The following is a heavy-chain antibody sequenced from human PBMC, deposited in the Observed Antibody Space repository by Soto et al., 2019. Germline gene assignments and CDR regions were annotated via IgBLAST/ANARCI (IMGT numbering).Heavy chain of an antibody. J-gene: IGHJ4*02. D-gene: IGHD5-12*01. CDR3: ARGWLRDPWMY. Sequence: EVQLVESGGGLVKPGGSLRLSCAASGFIFSSYTMNWVRQAPGRGMEWVSSISASSTYIYYADSLKGRFTISRDNAYNSLCLQMISLRAEDTAVCYCARGWLRDPWMYWGQGTLVTVSS. CDR2: ISASSTYI. CDR1: GFIFSSYT. V-gene: IGHV3-21*01.